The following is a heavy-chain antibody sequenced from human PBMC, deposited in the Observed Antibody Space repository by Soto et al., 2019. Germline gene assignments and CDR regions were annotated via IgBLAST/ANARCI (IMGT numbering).Heavy chain of an antibody. V-gene: IGHV4-59*01. D-gene: IGHD5-12*01. J-gene: IGHJ4*02. CDR1: GGSISSYY. Sequence: ETLSLTCTVSGGSISSYYWSWIRQPPGKGLEWIGYIYYSGSTNYNPSLKSRVTISVDTSKNQFSLKLSSVTAADTAVYYCAYSGYDRYYFDYWGQGTLVTVSS. CDR3: AYSGYDRYYFDY. CDR2: IYYSGST.